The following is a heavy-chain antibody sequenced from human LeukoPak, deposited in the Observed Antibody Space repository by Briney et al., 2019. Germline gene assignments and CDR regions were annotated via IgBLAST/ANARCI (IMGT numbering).Heavy chain of an antibody. CDR2: INPSAGST. Sequence: ASVKVSCKASGYTLTSYYIHWVRQAPGQGLEWMGIINPSAGSTTFAQDFQGRVTMTRDMSTSTVYMELSSLRSEDTAIYYCASRVTANSVFDYWGQGTLVTVSS. CDR1: GYTLTSYY. V-gene: IGHV1-46*01. CDR3: ASRVTANSVFDY. J-gene: IGHJ4*02. D-gene: IGHD2-21*02.